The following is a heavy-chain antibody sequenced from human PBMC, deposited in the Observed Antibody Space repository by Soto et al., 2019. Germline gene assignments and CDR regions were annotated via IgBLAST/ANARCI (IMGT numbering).Heavy chain of an antibody. J-gene: IGHJ4*02. CDR1: GFTFSSYA. D-gene: IGHD5-12*01. CDR3: ARDLGYSGFIIDY. Sequence: QVQLVESGGGVVQPGRSLRLSCAASGFTFSSYAMHWVRQAPGKGLEWVAVISYDGSNKYYADSVKGRFTISRDNSKNTLYLQMNSLRAEATAVYYCARDLGYSGFIIDYWGQGTLVTVSS. V-gene: IGHV3-30-3*01. CDR2: ISYDGSNK.